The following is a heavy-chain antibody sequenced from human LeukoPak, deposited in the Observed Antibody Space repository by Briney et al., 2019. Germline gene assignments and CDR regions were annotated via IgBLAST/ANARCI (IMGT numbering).Heavy chain of an antibody. V-gene: IGHV4-59*01. CDR2: IYYSGST. D-gene: IGHD3-16*01. Sequence: SETLSLTCTVSGGSISSYYWNWIRHPPGKGLVWIGYIYYSGSTNYNPSLKSRVTISVDTSKNQFSLNLTSVTAADTAVYYCARFTPQGYGWGGYNRFVPWGQGTLVTVSS. CDR1: GGSISSYY. CDR3: ARFTPQGYGWGGYNRFVP. J-gene: IGHJ5*02.